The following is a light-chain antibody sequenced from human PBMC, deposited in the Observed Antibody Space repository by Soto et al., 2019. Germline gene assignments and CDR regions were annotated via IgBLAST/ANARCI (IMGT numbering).Light chain of an antibody. J-gene: IGLJ1*01. CDR3: SSYTSSSLYV. Sequence: SVLPKPASVSGSPGQSITISCTGTSSDVGGYNYVSWYQQHPGKAPKLMIYDVSNRPSGVSNRFSGSKSGNTASLTISGLQAEDEADYYCSSYTSSSLYVFGTGTKVTVL. CDR1: SSDVGGYNY. V-gene: IGLV2-14*01. CDR2: DVS.